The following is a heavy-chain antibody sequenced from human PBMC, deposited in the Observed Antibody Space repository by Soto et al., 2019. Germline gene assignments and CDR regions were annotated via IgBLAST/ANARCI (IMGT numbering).Heavy chain of an antibody. J-gene: IGHJ6*02. D-gene: IGHD3-3*01. CDR2: SVVGSGNT. CDR1: GFTFTSSA. V-gene: IGHV1-58*01. Sequence: SVQVSCKASGFTFTSSAVQWVRQARGPRHEWRGWSVVGSGNTNYAQKFEERVTITRDMSTSTAYMELSSLRSEDTDVYYCAADPNYAITIFGVVTYYYYVMDAWGQGTTVTVSS. CDR3: AADPNYAITIFGVVTYYYYVMDA.